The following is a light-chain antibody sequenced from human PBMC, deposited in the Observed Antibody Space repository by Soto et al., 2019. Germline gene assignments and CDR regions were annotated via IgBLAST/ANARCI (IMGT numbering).Light chain of an antibody. V-gene: IGLV1-40*01. CDR3: QSYDSSLRGLV. CDR1: SSNIGAGYD. Sequence: QSVLTQPPSVSGAPGQRVTISCTGSSSNIGAGYDVHWYQQLPGTAPKLLMCGNNIRPSGVPDRFSDSKSGTSASLAITGLQAEDEAAYFCQSYDSSLRGLVFGGGTKLTVL. CDR2: GNN. J-gene: IGLJ2*01.